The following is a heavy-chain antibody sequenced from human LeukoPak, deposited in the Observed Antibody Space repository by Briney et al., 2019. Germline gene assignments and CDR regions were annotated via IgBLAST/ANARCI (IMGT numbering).Heavy chain of an antibody. J-gene: IGHJ6*03. Sequence: ASVKVSCKASGYTFTSYDINWVRQATGQGLEWMGWINPNSGGTNYAQKFQGRVTMTRDTSISTAYMELSKLRSDDTAVYYCARTTEGGYTYDYFYYYYMDVWGKGTTVTISS. V-gene: IGHV1-2*02. CDR1: GYTFTSYD. D-gene: IGHD5-18*01. CDR2: INPNSGGT. CDR3: ARTTEGGYTYDYFYYYYMDV.